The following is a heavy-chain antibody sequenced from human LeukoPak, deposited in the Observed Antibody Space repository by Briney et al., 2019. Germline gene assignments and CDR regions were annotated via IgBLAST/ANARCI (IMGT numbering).Heavy chain of an antibody. Sequence: PGGSLRLSCAASEFTFSSYWMSWARQAPGKGLEWVASINQDGSEKYSVDSVKGRFTISRDNAKNSLYLQMNSLRAEDTAIYYCAKDPYYNPASYYFDYWGQGTLVTVSS. J-gene: IGHJ4*02. CDR3: AKDPYYNPASYYFDY. V-gene: IGHV3-7*05. D-gene: IGHD3-22*01. CDR1: EFTFSSYW. CDR2: INQDGSEK.